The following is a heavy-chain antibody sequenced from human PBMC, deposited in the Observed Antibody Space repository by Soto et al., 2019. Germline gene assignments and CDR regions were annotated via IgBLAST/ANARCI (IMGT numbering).Heavy chain of an antibody. CDR3: ARADGYNFDTWFDP. V-gene: IGHV1-3*01. CDR2: INPGTGQK. J-gene: IGHJ5*02. D-gene: IGHD1-1*01. Sequence: QVVLEQSGAEVRKPGASVNVSCKTSGYTFRSYAMHWVRQAPGQRLEWMGWINPGTGQKKYSQKMQGRVTLTGDASAHTAYMELSRLTSEDTAVYYCARADGYNFDTWFDPWGQGTLVTVSS. CDR1: GYTFRSYA.